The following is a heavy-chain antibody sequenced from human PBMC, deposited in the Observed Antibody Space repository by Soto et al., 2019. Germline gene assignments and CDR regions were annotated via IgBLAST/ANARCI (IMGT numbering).Heavy chain of an antibody. CDR3: ARVGSRDAYNYVLDK. V-gene: IGHV1-69*06. J-gene: IGHJ4*02. D-gene: IGHD3-16*01. CDR1: GGIFSNFA. CDR2: IIPPLPTP. Sequence: QVQLVQSGPEVKKPGSSVKVSCTASGGIFSNFAVSWVRQAPGHGLEWMGGIIPPLPTPRYPQKFQGRVTIAAVKNTAYMELSSLTSDDTAVYYCARVGSRDAYNYVLDKWGQGTLVTVSS.